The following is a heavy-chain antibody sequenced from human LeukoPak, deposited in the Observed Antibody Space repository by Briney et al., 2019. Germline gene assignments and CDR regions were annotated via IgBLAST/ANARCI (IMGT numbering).Heavy chain of an antibody. CDR1: GGSISSYY. CDR2: IYYSGST. CDR3: AGSIAAASYLDY. Sequence: PSETLSLTCTVSGGSISSYYWSWIRQPLGKGLEWIGYIYYSGSTNYNPSLKSRVTISVDTSKNQFSLKLSSVTAADTAVYYCAGSIAAASYLDYWGQGTLVTVSS. J-gene: IGHJ4*02. V-gene: IGHV4-59*01. D-gene: IGHD6-25*01.